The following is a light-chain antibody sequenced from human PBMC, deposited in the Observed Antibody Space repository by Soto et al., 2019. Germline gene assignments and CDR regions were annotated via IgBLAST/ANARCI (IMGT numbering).Light chain of an antibody. V-gene: IGKV3-15*01. CDR2: GAS. CDR1: QAVSSN. J-gene: IGKJ4*01. Sequence: EIVMTQSPATLSVSRGERATLSCRANQAVSSNLAWYQQKPGQAPRLLIYGASTRATGIPDRFSGSGSGTEFTLIISSLQSEDFAVYCCQHYNNWLGTFGGGTKVEIK. CDR3: QHYNNWLGT.